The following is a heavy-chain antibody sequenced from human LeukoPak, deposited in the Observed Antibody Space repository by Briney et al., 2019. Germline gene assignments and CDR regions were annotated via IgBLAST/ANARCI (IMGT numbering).Heavy chain of an antibody. Sequence: SVKVSCKASGGTFISYAISWVRQAPGQGLEWMGGIIPILGTANYAQKFQGRVTITADESTSTAYMELSSLRSEDTAVYYCARGGSGWSYYYYGMDVWGQGTTVTVSS. CDR2: IIPILGTA. V-gene: IGHV1-69*13. CDR1: GGTFISYA. CDR3: ARGGSGWSYYYYGMDV. J-gene: IGHJ6*02. D-gene: IGHD6-19*01.